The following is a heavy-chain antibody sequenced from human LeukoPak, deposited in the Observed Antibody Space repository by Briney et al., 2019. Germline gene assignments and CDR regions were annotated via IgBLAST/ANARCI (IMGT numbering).Heavy chain of an antibody. V-gene: IGHV3-30*18. D-gene: IGHD3-9*01. CDR1: AFTFSSYG. CDR2: ISYDGSDK. CDR3: AKGPSDILTGYYNY. Sequence: GGSLRLSCAASAFTFSSYGMHWVRQAPGKGLEWVALISYDGSDKDYAKSVKGRFTISRDNSKNTLYLQMNSLRAEDTAVYYCAKGPSDILTGYYNYWGQGTLVTVSS. J-gene: IGHJ4*02.